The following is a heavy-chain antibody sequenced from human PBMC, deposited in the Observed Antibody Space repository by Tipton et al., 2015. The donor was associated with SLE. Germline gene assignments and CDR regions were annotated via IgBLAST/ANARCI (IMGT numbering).Heavy chain of an antibody. V-gene: IGHV4-34*01. CDR3: AREGVEQWLAFAGEVAYSYYMDV. J-gene: IGHJ6*03. CDR1: GGSFSGFY. Sequence: TLSLTCAVYGGSFSGFYWNWIRQPPGKGLEWIGEINHSGSTNYNPSLKSRVTISVDTSKNQFSLKLSSVTAADTAVYYCAREGVEQWLAFAGEVAYSYYMDVWDKGTTVTVSS. D-gene: IGHD6-19*01. CDR2: INHSGST.